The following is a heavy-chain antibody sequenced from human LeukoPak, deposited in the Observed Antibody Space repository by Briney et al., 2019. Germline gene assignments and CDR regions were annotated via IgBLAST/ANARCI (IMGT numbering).Heavy chain of an antibody. CDR3: ARDALGYCSSTSCPYYYYYGMDV. V-gene: IGHV3-30-3*01. D-gene: IGHD2-2*01. CDR2: ISYDGSNK. CDR1: GFTFSSYA. Sequence: PGRSLRLSCAASGFTFSSYAMHWVRQAPGKGLEWVAVISYDGSNKYYADSVKGRFTISRGNSKNTLYLQMNSLRAEDTAVYYCARDALGYCSSTSCPYYYYYGMDVWGQGTTVTVSS. J-gene: IGHJ6*02.